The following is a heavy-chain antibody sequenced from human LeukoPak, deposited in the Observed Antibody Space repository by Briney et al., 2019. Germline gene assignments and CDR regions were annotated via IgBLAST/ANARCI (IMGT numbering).Heavy chain of an antibody. Sequence: PGESPKISCKGSGYSFTSYWIGWVRQMPGKGLEWMGTIYPGDSDTRYSPSFQGQVTISADKSINTAYLQWSSLKASDTAMYYCERRLGIYQPVDSWGQGTLVTVSS. CDR1: GYSFTSYW. D-gene: IGHD5-12*01. V-gene: IGHV5-51*01. J-gene: IGHJ4*02. CDR3: ERRLGIYQPVDS. CDR2: IYPGDSDT.